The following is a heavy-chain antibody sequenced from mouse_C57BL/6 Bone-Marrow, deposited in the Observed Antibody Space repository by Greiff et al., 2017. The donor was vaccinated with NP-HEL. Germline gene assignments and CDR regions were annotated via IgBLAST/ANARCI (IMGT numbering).Heavy chain of an antibody. J-gene: IGHJ2*01. CDR2: INPYNGGT. V-gene: IGHV1-19*01. Sequence: VQLQQSGPVLVKPGASVKMSCKASGYTFTDYYMNWVKQSHGKSLEWIGVINPYNGGTKYNEKFKSKATLTVATSSSTAYMQLSSLTSDDSAVYYCARYGLDGWGGDWGQGTTLTVSS. D-gene: IGHD2-3*01. CDR3: ARYGLDGWGGD. CDR1: GYTFTDYY.